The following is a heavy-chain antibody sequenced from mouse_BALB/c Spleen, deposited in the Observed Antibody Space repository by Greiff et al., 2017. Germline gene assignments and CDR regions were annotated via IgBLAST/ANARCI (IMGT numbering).Heavy chain of an antibody. CDR1: GFTFSSYT. J-gene: IGHJ3*01. V-gene: IGHV5-12-2*01. Sequence: EVKLVESGGGLVQPGGSLKLSCAASGFTFSSYTMSWVRQTPEKRLEWVAYISNGGGSTYYPDTVKGRFTISRDNAKNTLYLQMSSLKSEDTAMYYCARHDGGAWFAYWGQGTLVTVSA. CDR2: ISNGGGST. CDR3: ARHDGGAWFAY.